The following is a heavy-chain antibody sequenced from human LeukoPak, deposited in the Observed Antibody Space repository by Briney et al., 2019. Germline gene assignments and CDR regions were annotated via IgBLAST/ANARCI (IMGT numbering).Heavy chain of an antibody. J-gene: IGHJ4*02. CDR3: ARLYSGTRPPDY. CDR1: GDSISSTTYY. CDR2: IYYRGNT. V-gene: IGHV4-39*01. Sequence: PSETLSLTCTVSGDSISSTTYYWGFIRQPPGKGLEWIGSIYYRGNTYYNPSLKSRVTISVDTSNNRFSLKLSSVTAAGTAVYYCARLYSGTRPPDYWGQGTLVTVSS. D-gene: IGHD6-6*01.